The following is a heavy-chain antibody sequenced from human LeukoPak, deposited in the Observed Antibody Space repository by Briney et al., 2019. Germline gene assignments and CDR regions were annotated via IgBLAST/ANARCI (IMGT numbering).Heavy chain of an antibody. Sequence: ASVKVSCKVSGYTLTELSMHWVRQAPGQGLEWMGIINPSGGSTSYAQKFQGRVTMTRDMSTSTVYMELSSLRSEDTAVYYCARELYYYDSSGYKDAFDIWGQGTMVTVSS. D-gene: IGHD3-22*01. J-gene: IGHJ3*02. V-gene: IGHV1-46*01. CDR1: GYTLTELS. CDR3: ARELYYYDSSGYKDAFDI. CDR2: INPSGGST.